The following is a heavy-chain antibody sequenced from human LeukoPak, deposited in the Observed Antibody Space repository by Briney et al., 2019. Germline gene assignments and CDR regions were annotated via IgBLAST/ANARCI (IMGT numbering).Heavy chain of an antibody. J-gene: IGHJ5*02. CDR3: ARGVRWGIVVVYSQFDP. Sequence: SETLSLTCAVDGGSFSGYYWSWIRQPPGKGLEWIGEINHSGSTNYNPSLKSRATISVDTSKNQFSLKLSSVTAADTAVYYCARGVRWGIVVVYSQFDPWGQGTLVTVSS. V-gene: IGHV4-34*01. D-gene: IGHD2-2*01. CDR2: INHSGST. CDR1: GGSFSGYY.